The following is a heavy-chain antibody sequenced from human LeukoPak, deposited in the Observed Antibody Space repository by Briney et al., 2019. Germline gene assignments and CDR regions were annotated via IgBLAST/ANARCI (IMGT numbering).Heavy chain of an antibody. CDR3: ATWRFDY. V-gene: IGHV4-61*02. J-gene: IGHJ4*02. CDR1: GGSISSGSYY. Sequence: PSETLSLTCTVSGGSISSGSYYWSWIRQPAGKGLEWIGRIYTSGSTNYNPSLKSRVTISVDTSKNQFSLQLNSVTPEDTAVYYCATWRFDYWGQGILVTVSS. CDR2: IYTSGST.